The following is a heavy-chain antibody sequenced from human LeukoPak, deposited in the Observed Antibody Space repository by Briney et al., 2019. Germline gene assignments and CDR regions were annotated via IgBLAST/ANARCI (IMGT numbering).Heavy chain of an antibody. CDR3: ARDSSVWYEWFFDL. CDR1: GFTFDGYG. CDR2: INWNGATT. D-gene: IGHD6-19*01. V-gene: IGHV3-20*04. J-gene: IGHJ2*01. Sequence: GGSLRLSCAGSGFTFDGYGMSWVRQAPGKGLEWISGINWNGATTYYADSVKGRFTISRDNAKNSLYLQMNSLRAEDTAVYYCARDSSVWYEWFFDLWGRGTLVTVSS.